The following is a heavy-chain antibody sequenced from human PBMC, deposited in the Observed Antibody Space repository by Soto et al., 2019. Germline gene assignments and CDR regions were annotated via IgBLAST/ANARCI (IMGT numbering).Heavy chain of an antibody. CDR1: GYTFTRYG. V-gene: IGHV1-18*01. Sequence: QVQLVQSGAEVKKPGASVKVSYKASGYTFTRYGISWVRQAPGQGLEWMGWMSADNGNTYYAQKFQGRVTMTTDTSTSTAYMELRSLRSDDTAVYYCARDERVEGRLEYWGQGTLVTVSS. CDR3: ARDERVEGRLEY. J-gene: IGHJ4*02. D-gene: IGHD3-3*01. CDR2: MSADNGNT.